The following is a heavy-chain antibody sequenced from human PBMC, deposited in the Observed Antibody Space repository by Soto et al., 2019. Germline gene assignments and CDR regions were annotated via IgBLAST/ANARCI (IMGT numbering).Heavy chain of an antibody. CDR2: IYYSGST. V-gene: IGHV4-31*03. CDR3: ASQKLYSGSRGGFDP. Sequence: PSETLSLTCTVSGGSISSGGYYWSWIRQHPGKGLEWIGYIYYSGSTYYNPSLKSRVTISVDTSKNQFSLKLSSVTAADTAVYYCASQKLYSGSRGGFDPWGQGTLVTVSS. D-gene: IGHD5-12*01. J-gene: IGHJ5*02. CDR1: GGSISSGGYY.